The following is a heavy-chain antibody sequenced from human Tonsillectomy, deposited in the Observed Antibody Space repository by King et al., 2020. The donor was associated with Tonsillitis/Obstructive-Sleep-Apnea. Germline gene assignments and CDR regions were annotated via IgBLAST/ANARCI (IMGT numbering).Heavy chain of an antibody. D-gene: IGHD3-3*01. V-gene: IGHV3-23*04. J-gene: IGHJ4*02. CDR2: ISGTDGGT. CDR1: GITFSSYA. Sequence: VQLVESGGGLVQPGGSLRLSCAASGITFSSYAMSWVRQAPGKGLEWVSAISGTDGGTYYADSVKGRFTISRENSKNTLYLQMNSLRAEDTAIYYCAKDHYDFWSGYYTGDNYWGQGTLVTVSS. CDR3: AKDHYDFWSGYYTGDNY.